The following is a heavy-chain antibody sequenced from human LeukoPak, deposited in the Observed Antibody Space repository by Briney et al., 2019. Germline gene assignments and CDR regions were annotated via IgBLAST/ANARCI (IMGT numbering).Heavy chain of an antibody. D-gene: IGHD1-1*01. CDR1: GGTFSSYA. CDR2: IIPIFGTA. Sequence: SVKVSCKASGGTFSSYAISWVRQAPGQGLEWMGRIIPIFGTANYAQKFQGRVTITTDESTSTAYMELSSLRSEDTAVYYCAREAKLDPSYYYYYMDVWGKGTTVTVSS. J-gene: IGHJ6*03. V-gene: IGHV1-69*05. CDR3: AREAKLDPSYYYYYMDV.